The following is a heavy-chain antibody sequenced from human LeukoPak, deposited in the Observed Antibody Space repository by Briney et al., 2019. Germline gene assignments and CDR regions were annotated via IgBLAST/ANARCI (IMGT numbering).Heavy chain of an antibody. CDR1: GFTFSTYW. CDR2: IKQDGSEK. V-gene: IGHV3-7*04. J-gene: IGHJ4*02. CDR3: ARGHYYFDY. Sequence: PGGSLRLSCAASGFTFSTYWMSWVRQAPGKGMEWVANIKQDGSEKYYVDSVKGRFTISRDNAKNSVYLQVNSLRGEDTAVYYCARGHYYFDYWGQGTLVAVSS.